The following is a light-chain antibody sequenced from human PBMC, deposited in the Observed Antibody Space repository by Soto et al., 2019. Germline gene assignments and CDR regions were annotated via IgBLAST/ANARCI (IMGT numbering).Light chain of an antibody. CDR3: PQYNSYYT. CDR2: DAS. J-gene: IGKJ2*01. CDR1: QSISSW. V-gene: IGKV1-5*01. Sequence: DIQMTQSPSTLSASVGDRVTITCRASQSISSWLAWYQQKPGKAPKLLIYDASSLEIGVPSRFSGSGSGTVITLTISSQQPDDFANYCCPQYNSYYTFGQGTKLEIK.